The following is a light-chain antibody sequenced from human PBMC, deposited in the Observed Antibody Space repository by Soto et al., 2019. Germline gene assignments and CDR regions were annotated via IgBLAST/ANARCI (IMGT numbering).Light chain of an antibody. CDR3: QQYNNWPPH. V-gene: IGKV3-15*01. CDR2: GAS. Sequence: EILVTQSPATLSVSPGERATLSCRASQSVSSNLAWYRQQPGQAPRLLIYGASTRATGIPARFSGSGSETEFTLTISSLQSEDFAVYYCQQYNNWPPHFGQGTRLEIK. CDR1: QSVSSN. J-gene: IGKJ5*01.